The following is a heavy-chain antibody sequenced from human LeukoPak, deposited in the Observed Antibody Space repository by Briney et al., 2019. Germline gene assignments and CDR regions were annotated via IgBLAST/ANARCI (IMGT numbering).Heavy chain of an antibody. CDR2: IDPSDSHI. CDR3: ARQGPEGHH. J-gene: IGHJ5*02. V-gene: IGHV5-10-1*01. CDR1: GYRSNSYW. Sequence: GESLKISCKASGYRSNSYWISCVRQMPGQGLEWMGRIDPSDSHIDYSPSFQGHVTISGDKSIPTKHLGRDSMNSSDTAMTYWARQGPEGHHWGQGTLVTVSS. D-gene: IGHD1-14*01.